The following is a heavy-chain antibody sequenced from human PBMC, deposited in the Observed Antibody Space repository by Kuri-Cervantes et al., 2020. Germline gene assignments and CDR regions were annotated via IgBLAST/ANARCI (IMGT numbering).Heavy chain of an antibody. D-gene: IGHD2-2*01. J-gene: IGHJ5*02. CDR2: IYHSGST. Sequence: SETLSLTCAVSGYSISSGYYWGWIRQPPGKGLEWIGSIYHSGSTYYNPSLKSRVTISVDTSKNQFSLKLSSVTAADTAVYYCARDETTVETLSYCSSTICYNWFDPWGQGTLVTVSS. CDR1: GYSISSGYY. CDR3: ARDETTVETLSYCSSTICYNWFDP. V-gene: IGHV4-38-2*02.